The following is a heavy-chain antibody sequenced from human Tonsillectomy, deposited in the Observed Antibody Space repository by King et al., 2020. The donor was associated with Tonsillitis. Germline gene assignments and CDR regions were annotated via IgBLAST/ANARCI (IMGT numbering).Heavy chain of an antibody. D-gene: IGHD3-10*02. CDR3: ARGRYDYYVTYLYFDL. CDR2: MNPNNGNT. J-gene: IGHJ2*01. CDR1: GYTFTSYD. V-gene: IGHV1-8*01. Sequence: VQLVESGAEVKKPGASVKVSCKASGYTFTSYDINWVRQATGQGLQWMGWMNPNNGNTHYAQKFQGRVTMTRNTSISTAYMELSSLGFEDTAVYYGARGRYDYYVTYLYFDLWGRGTLVTVSS.